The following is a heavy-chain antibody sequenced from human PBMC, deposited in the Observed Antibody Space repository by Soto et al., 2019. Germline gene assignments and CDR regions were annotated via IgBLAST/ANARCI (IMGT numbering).Heavy chain of an antibody. CDR1: GFTFNYYW. J-gene: IGHJ3*01. D-gene: IGHD2-21*02. V-gene: IGHV3-74*01. CDR3: ARGDKGGFDL. CDR2: IHSDGSST. Sequence: EVQLVGSEGGLVQRGGSLRLSCAASGFTFNYYWMHWVRQAPGQGLVWVSHIHSDGSSTTYADSVKGRFTISRDNAKNTLYLQMNSLRAEDTAVYYCARGDKGGFDLWGKGTTVTVSS.